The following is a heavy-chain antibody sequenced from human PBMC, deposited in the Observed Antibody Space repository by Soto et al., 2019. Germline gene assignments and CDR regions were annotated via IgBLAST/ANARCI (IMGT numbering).Heavy chain of an antibody. CDR1: GGSISSTAYY. D-gene: IGHD3-22*01. V-gene: IGHV4-39*07. Sequence: SETLSLTCTVSGGSISSTAYYWVWIRQPPGKGLEWIGSLYYSGSTYYNPSLKSRVTISVDTSKNQFSLKLSSVTAADTAVYYCARESFYDSGGFHGFDYWGQGTLVTVSS. CDR2: LYYSGST. CDR3: ARESFYDSGGFHGFDY. J-gene: IGHJ4*02.